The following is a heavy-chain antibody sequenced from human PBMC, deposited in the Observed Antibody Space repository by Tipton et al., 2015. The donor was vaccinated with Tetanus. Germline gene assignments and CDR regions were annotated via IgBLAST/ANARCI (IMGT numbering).Heavy chain of an antibody. CDR3: ARESITIFGVVSIDY. CDR2: IYHSGTT. J-gene: IGHJ4*02. V-gene: IGHV4-4*02. CDR1: GGSIRSSNW. D-gene: IGHD3-3*01. Sequence: TLPLICAVSGGSIRSSNWWSWVRQTPGKGLEWIGEIYHSGTTNYNPSLKSRVTMSVDNSKNQFSLKLNSVTAADTAVYYCARESITIFGVVSIDYWGQGTLVTVSS.